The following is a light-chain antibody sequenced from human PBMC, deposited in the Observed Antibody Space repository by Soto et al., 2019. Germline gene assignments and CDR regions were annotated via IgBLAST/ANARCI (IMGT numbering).Light chain of an antibody. Sequence: QLVLTQPPSASGTPGQRVTISCSGSSSNIGSNTVYRYQPLPGTAPKLLIYTNNQRTPVVPDRFSGSKSGTSASLAISGLQSEDEADYYCAAWDDSLTGWVFGGGTKVTVL. CDR1: SSNIGSNT. CDR3: AAWDDSLTGWV. CDR2: TNN. J-gene: IGLJ3*02. V-gene: IGLV1-44*01.